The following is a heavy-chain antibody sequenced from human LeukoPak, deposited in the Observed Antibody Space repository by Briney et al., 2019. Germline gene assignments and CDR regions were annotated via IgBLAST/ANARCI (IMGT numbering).Heavy chain of an antibody. D-gene: IGHD6-6*01. CDR1: GGSFSGYY. J-gene: IGHJ4*02. V-gene: IGHV4-34*01. CDR2: VHYSGSA. CDR3: ASAGEARCLDY. Sequence: KPSETLSLTCAVYGGSFSGYYWTWIRQSPGRGLEWIGEVHYSGSATYNPSLKSRVTISVDTSINQFSLKLSSVTAADTAVYYCASAGEARCLDYWGQGTLVTVSS.